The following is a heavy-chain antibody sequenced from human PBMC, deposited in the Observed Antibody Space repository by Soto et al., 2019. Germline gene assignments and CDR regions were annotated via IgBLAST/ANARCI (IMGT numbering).Heavy chain of an antibody. CDR2: VYESVNT. CDR3: SRRGSGHTFDY. D-gene: IGHD3-10*01. Sequence: QVHLQESGPGLVRPSETLSLTCAVSGASISRTGFHWGWIRPPPGQGLEWIGSVYESVNTYYNSALKSRVTISVDTSKDQFSLELKSVTAADTAVYYCSRRGSGHTFDYWGQGTLVTVSS. J-gene: IGHJ4*02. CDR1: GASISRTGFH. V-gene: IGHV4-39*01.